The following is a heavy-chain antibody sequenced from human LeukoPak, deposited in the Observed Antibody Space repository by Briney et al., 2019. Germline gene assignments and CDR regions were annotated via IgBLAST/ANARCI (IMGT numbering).Heavy chain of an antibody. V-gene: IGHV3-53*04. CDR3: ARGHPYYFDY. J-gene: IGHJ4*02. CDR1: GFTVSSNY. Sequence: GGSLRLSCAASGFTVSSNYMSWVRQAPGKGLEWVSVIYSGGSIYYADSVKGRFTISRHNSKNTLYLQMNSLRAEDTAVYYCARGHPYYFDYWGQGTLVTVSS. CDR2: IYSGGSI.